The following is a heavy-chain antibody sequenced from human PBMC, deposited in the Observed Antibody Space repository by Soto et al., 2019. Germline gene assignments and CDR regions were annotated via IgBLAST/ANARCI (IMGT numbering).Heavy chain of an antibody. CDR1: GGSFSGYY. Sequence: PSETLSLTCAVYGGSFSGYYWGWIRQPPGKGLEWIGEINHSGSTNYNPSLKSRVTISVDTSKNQFSLKLSPVTAADTAVYYCARGNKYYDFWSGKKYYYYYYGMDVWGQGTTVTAP. V-gene: IGHV4-34*01. J-gene: IGHJ6*02. D-gene: IGHD3-3*01. CDR2: INHSGST. CDR3: ARGNKYYDFWSGKKYYYYYYGMDV.